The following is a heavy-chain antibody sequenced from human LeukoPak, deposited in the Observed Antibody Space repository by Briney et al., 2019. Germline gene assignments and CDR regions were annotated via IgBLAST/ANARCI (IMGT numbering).Heavy chain of an antibody. D-gene: IGHD3-3*01. CDR2: IFYSGST. Sequence: PSQTLSLTCAVSGASMSGGGYSWNWIRQPPGKGLEWIGSIFYSGSTNYNPSLKSRVTISVDTSKNQFSLKLSSVTAADTAVYYCARVPSDDFWSGYYYGMDVWGQGTTVTVSS. CDR1: GASMSGGGYS. CDR3: ARVPSDDFWSGYYYGMDV. V-gene: IGHV4-30-2*01. J-gene: IGHJ6*02.